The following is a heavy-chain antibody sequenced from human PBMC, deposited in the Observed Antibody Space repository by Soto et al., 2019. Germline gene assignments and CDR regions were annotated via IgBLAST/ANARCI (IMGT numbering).Heavy chain of an antibody. CDR1: GFTFSSYA. CDR2: ICCNGGST. V-gene: IGHV3-23*01. D-gene: IGHD2-2*01. Sequence: PGGSLRLSCAASGFTFSSYAMHWVRQAPGKGLEWVSVICCNGGSTYYADSVKGRFTISRDNSKNMLFLQINSLRDDDSAVYYCAKRPASIITFDYWGQGTPVTVSS. J-gene: IGHJ4*02. CDR3: AKRPASIITFDY.